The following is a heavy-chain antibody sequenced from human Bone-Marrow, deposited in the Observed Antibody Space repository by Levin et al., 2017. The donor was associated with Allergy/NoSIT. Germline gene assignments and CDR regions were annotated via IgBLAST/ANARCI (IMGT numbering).Heavy chain of an antibody. J-gene: IGHJ4*02. CDR3: ARQLDTPPSQHTFDS. D-gene: IGHD1-1*01. V-gene: IGHV6-1*01. CDR2: TYYRSQWFR. Sequence: SQTLSLTCVISGDSVSSDTAVWNWIRQSPSRGLEWLGMTYYRSQWFRDYAASVRSHISINADTSKNQISLHLKSVTPEDAAVYYCARQLDTPPSQHTFDSWGQGTLVTVSS. CDR1: GDSVSSDTAV.